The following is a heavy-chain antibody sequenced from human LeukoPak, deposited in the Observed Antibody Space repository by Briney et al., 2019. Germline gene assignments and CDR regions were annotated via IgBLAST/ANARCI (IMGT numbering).Heavy chain of an antibody. V-gene: IGHV3-7*05. D-gene: IGHD3-10*01. CDR3: ARAYGSGSHGY. Sequence: GGSLRLSCAASGFTFSSYWLSWVRQAPGKGLEWVANIKQDGSEKYYVDSVKGRFTISRDNAKNSLYLQMNSLRDDDTAVYYCARAYGSGSHGYWGQGTLVTVSS. CDR2: IKQDGSEK. CDR1: GFTFSSYW. J-gene: IGHJ4*02.